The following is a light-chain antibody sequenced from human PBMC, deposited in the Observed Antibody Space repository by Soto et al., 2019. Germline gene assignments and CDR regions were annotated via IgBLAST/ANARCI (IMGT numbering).Light chain of an antibody. CDR3: QQYNDWPPIT. V-gene: IGKV3-15*01. Sequence: EIMMTQSPATLSVSPGERATLSCRASQSVGNNLAWYQQKPGQVPRLLIYYASTRATGIPDRFSGSGSGTEFTLTISSLQSEDFALYHCQQYNDWPPITFGQGTRLEIK. CDR1: QSVGNN. J-gene: IGKJ5*01. CDR2: YAS.